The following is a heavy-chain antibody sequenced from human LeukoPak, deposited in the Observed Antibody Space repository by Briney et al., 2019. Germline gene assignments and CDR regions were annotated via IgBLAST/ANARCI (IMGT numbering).Heavy chain of an antibody. Sequence: SETLSLTCTVSGGSISSSSYYWGWIRQPPGTGLEWIGIINYSGSTYYNPSLKSRVTISVDTSKNQFSLKLSSVTAADTAVYYCATSIPPFYYWGRGALVTVSS. CDR1: GGSISSSSYY. CDR3: ATSIPPFYY. J-gene: IGHJ4*02. CDR2: INYSGST. V-gene: IGHV4-39*01. D-gene: IGHD2/OR15-2a*01.